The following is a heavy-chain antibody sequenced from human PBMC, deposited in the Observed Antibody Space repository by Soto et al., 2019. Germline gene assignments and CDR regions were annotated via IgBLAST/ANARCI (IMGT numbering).Heavy chain of an antibody. CDR2: ISYDGSNK. J-gene: IGHJ6*02. CDR3: AKDQSETVITMDYYYYYGMDV. D-gene: IGHD3-10*01. V-gene: IGHV3-30*18. CDR1: GFTFSSYG. Sequence: GGSLRLSCAASGFTFSSYGMHWVRQAPGKGLEWVAVISYDGSNKYYADSVKGRFTISRDNSKNTLYLQMNSLRAEDTAVYYCAKDQSETVITMDYYYYYGMDVWGQGTTVTVSS.